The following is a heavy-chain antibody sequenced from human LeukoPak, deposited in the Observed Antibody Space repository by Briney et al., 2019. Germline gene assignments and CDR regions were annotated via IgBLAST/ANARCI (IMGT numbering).Heavy chain of an antibody. J-gene: IGHJ4*02. D-gene: IGHD6-19*01. CDR3: TKGSSGRRDN. CDR2: INPNSGNT. V-gene: IGHV1-8*01. Sequence: ASLKLSCKASGYTFTSCDINWVRQATGQGLEWMGWINPNSGNTGYGQSFQGRITMTRDISIGTAYMELSNLASEDTAIYYWTKGSSGRRDNWGQGTLVTVSA. CDR1: GYTFTSCD.